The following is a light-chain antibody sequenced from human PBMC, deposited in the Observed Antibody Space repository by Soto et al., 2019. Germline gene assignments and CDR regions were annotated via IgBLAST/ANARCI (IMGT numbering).Light chain of an antibody. CDR3: QQANSFPWT. Sequence: DIQMTQSPSSVSASVGDRVTITCRASQDISGWLAWIQQKPGKAPNLLIYAASILQSGVPSRFSGSGSRTDFTVTITYQQSEDFATYYCQQANSFPWTFGQGTKVEL. CDR1: QDISGW. CDR2: AAS. J-gene: IGKJ1*01. V-gene: IGKV1D-12*01.